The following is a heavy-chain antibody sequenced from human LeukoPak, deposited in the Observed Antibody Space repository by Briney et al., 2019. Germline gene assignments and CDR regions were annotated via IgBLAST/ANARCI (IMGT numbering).Heavy chain of an antibody. V-gene: IGHV3-74*01. D-gene: IGHD7-27*01. CDR1: GFSFSVYW. J-gene: IGHJ5*02. Sequence: GGSLRLSCAASGFSFSVYWMHWVRQAPGKGPVWVSLISNDESTIIYADSVKGRFTISRDNAKNMLYLQMSSLRAEDTAVYYCARDVGTWGQGTLVTVSS. CDR3: ARDVGT. CDR2: ISNDESTI.